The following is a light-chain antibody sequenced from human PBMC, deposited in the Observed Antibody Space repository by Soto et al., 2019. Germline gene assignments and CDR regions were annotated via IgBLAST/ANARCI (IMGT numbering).Light chain of an antibody. CDR3: CSYAGSHYYF. CDR1: SNDVGSYNL. CDR2: EGS. V-gene: IGLV2-23*01. J-gene: IGLJ1*01. Sequence: QSALTQPASVSGSPGQSITISCTGTSNDVGSYNLVSWYQHHPGKAPKLMIFEGSKRPSGVSNRFSGSKSGNTASLTISGLQAEDEADFYCCSYAGSHYYFFGTWTKVTV.